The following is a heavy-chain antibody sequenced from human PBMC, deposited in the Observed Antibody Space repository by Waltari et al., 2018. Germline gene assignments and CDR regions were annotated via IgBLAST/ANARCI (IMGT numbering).Heavy chain of an antibody. V-gene: IGHV3-13*01. Sequence: EVQLVESGGGLAQPGGSLRLSCAASGFTFSSYDMHWVRQRSGKGLGGVSGIGTAGDTYYSDSVKGRFIISRENAKNVLFLQMNSLRVEDTAVYYCARVALSQFYASGSPDYWGQGTLATVSS. CDR2: IGTAGDT. D-gene: IGHD3-10*01. CDR3: ARVALSQFYASGSPDY. J-gene: IGHJ4*02. CDR1: GFTFSSYD.